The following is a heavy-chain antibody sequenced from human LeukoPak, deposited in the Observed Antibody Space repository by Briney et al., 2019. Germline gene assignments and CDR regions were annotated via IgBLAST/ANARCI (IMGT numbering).Heavy chain of an antibody. Sequence: GGSLRLSCAASGFTFSNYGMHWVRQAPGKGLEWVAFIRYDGRNKYYADSVKGRFTISRDNSKNTLYLQMNSLRAEDTAVYYCAKDLGYYGSGSSHDYWGQGTLVTVSS. CDR2: IRYDGRNK. D-gene: IGHD3-10*01. CDR3: AKDLGYYGSGSSHDY. V-gene: IGHV3-30*02. CDR1: GFTFSNYG. J-gene: IGHJ4*02.